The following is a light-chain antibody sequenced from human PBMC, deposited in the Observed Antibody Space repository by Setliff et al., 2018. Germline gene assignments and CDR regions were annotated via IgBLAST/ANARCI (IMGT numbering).Light chain of an antibody. Sequence: VLTQPPSASGTPGQRVTISCSGSSSNIGSNTVNWYQQLPGTAPKLLIYSNNQRPSGVPDRFSGSKSGTSASLAISGLQSEDEADYYCAAWDDSLNGYWVFGGGTKVTVL. CDR2: SNN. CDR3: AAWDDSLNGYWV. CDR1: SSNIGSNT. J-gene: IGLJ3*02. V-gene: IGLV1-44*01.